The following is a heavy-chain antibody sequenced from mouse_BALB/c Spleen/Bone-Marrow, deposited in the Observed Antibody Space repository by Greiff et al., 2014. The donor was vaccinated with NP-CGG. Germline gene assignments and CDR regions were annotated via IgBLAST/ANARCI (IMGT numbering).Heavy chain of an antibody. V-gene: IGHV2-6-5*01. CDR1: GFSLNDYG. J-gene: IGHJ1*01. D-gene: IGHD2-1*01. CDR3: AKQYGNYDWYFDV. CDR2: IWGGGST. Sequence: VMLVESGPGLVAPSQSLSITCTVSGFSLNDYGVSWIRQPPGKGLEWLGVIWGGGSTYYNSALKSRLSISKDNPKSQVFLKMNSLQTDDTAMYYCAKQYGNYDWYFDVWGAGTTVTVSS.